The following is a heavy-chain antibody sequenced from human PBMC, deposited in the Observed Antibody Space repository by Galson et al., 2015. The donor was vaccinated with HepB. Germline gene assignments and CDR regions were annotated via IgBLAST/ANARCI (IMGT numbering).Heavy chain of an antibody. J-gene: IGHJ6*02. CDR2: IVPVLGTT. CDR1: GVTFTNYA. V-gene: IGHV1-69*10. CDR3: ARDGGPLER. Sequence: SVKVSCKASGVTFTNYAVSWVRQAPGQGLEWMGGIVPVLGTTNYAQKFQGRLTITADKSTNTAYMDLSSLRSDDTAVYYCARDGGPLERWSHGTTVIVSS. D-gene: IGHD3-3*01.